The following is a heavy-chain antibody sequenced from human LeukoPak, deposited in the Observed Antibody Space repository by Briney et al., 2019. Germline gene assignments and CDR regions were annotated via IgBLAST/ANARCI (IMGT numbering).Heavy chain of an antibody. CDR3: ASPSYGDCRPVDY. Sequence: GGSLRLSCAASGFTFSSYEMNWVRQAPGKGLEWVSSISSSSSYIYYADSVKGRFTISRDNAKNSLYLQMNSLRAEDTAVYYCASPSYGDCRPVDYWGQGTLVTVSS. CDR1: GFTFSSYE. J-gene: IGHJ4*02. CDR2: ISSSSSYI. V-gene: IGHV3-21*01. D-gene: IGHD4-17*01.